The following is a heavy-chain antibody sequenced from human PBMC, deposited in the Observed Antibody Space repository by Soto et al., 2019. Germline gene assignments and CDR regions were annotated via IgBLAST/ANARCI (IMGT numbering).Heavy chain of an antibody. CDR3: ARVMGYYDILTGYWGYYGMDV. CDR1: GGSFSGYY. Sequence: PSETLSLTCAVYGGSFSGYYWSWIRQPPGKGLERIGEINHSGSTNYNPSLKSRVTISVDTSKNQFSLKLSSVTAADTAVYYCARVMGYYDILTGYWGYYGMDVWGQGTTVTVSS. CDR2: INHSGST. D-gene: IGHD3-9*01. J-gene: IGHJ6*02. V-gene: IGHV4-34*01.